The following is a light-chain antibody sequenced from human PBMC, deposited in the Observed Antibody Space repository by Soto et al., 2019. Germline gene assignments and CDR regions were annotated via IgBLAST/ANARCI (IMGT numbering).Light chain of an antibody. CDR2: AAS. J-gene: IGKJ4*01. V-gene: IGKV1-39*01. Sequence: DIQMTQSPSSLSASVGDRVTITCRASQTINNYLNWFQQKPGKAPKLLIYAASSLQSGVPSRFSGSASGTDFTLTISSLQLDDFATYYCQQTYSTPQTFGGGTKVDIK. CDR1: QTINNY. CDR3: QQTYSTPQT.